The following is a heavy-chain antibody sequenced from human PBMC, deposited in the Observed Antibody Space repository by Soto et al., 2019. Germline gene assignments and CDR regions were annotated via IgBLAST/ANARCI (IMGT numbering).Heavy chain of an antibody. D-gene: IGHD6-6*01. CDR1: GGSISSYY. Sequence: SETLSLTCTVSGGSISSYYWSWIRQPPGKGLEWIGYIYSSGRTNYNPSLKSRVTISVDTSKNQFSLKLSSVPAADTAVYYCARSIAARPYLFDPWGQGTLVTASS. CDR2: IYSSGRT. V-gene: IGHV4-59*01. CDR3: ARSIAARPYLFDP. J-gene: IGHJ5*02.